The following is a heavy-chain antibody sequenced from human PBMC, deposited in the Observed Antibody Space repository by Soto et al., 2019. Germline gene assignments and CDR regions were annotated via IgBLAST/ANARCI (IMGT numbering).Heavy chain of an antibody. CDR2: IIPIFGTA. Sequence: ASVKVSCKASGGTFSSYAISWVRQAPGQGLEWMGGIIPIFGTANYAQKFQGRVTITADKSTSTAYMELSSLRSEDTAVYYCARDIVVVPAASLGWFDPWGQGTLVTVSS. D-gene: IGHD2-2*01. J-gene: IGHJ5*02. CDR1: GGTFSSYA. V-gene: IGHV1-69*06. CDR3: ARDIVVVPAASLGWFDP.